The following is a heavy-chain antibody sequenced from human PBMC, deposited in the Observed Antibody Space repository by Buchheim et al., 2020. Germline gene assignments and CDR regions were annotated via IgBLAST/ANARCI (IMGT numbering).Heavy chain of an antibody. CDR2: IFFDGNHI. D-gene: IGHD3-3*02. Sequence: QVHLVESGGGVVQPGTSLRLSCAASGFTFRSYAIHWVRQAPGKGLEWVAFIFFDGNHIYYANSVKGRLTISRDNSRNTVSLQMNTLRREDTAMYYCTRDLSMKYSIDYWGQGT. CDR1: GFTFRSYA. V-gene: IGHV3-30-3*01. CDR3: TRDLSMKYSIDY. J-gene: IGHJ4*02.